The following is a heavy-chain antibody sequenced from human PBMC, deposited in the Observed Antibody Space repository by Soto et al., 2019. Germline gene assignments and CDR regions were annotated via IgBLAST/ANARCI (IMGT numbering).Heavy chain of an antibody. CDR1: GFTFSDYS. Sequence: EVQLVESGGGLVQPGGSLRLSCAASGFTFSDYSMNWVRQAPGKGLEWVSYIDSVGRTTHYADSGKGRFIISRDKAKASLHPQMNSLRAEDTAVYYCARDGHSPMVELDCWGQGTLVTVSS. CDR2: IDSVGRTT. V-gene: IGHV3-48*01. J-gene: IGHJ4*02. CDR3: ARDGHSPMVELDC. D-gene: IGHD3-10*01.